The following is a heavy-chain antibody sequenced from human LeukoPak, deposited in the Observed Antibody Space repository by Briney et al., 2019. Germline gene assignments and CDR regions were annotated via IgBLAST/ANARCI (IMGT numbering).Heavy chain of an antibody. CDR1: GFTFSSYS. D-gene: IGHD3-10*01. J-gene: IGHJ4*02. CDR3: ARVRRGLLWFGELDY. CDR2: ISSSSYI. V-gene: IGHV3-21*01. Sequence: PGGSLRLSCAASGFTFSSYSMNWVRQAPGKGLEWVSSISSSSYIYYADSVKGRFTISRDNAKNSLYLQMNGLRAEDTAVYYCARVRRGLLWFGELDYWGQGTLVTVSS.